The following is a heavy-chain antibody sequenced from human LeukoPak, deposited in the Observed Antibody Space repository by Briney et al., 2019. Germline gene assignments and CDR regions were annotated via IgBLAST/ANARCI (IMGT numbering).Heavy chain of an antibody. Sequence: GGSLRLSCAASGCTFSSYSMNWVRQAPGKGLEWVSSISSSSSYIYYADSVKGRFTISRDNAKNSLYLQMNSLRAEDTAVYYCARGPSNYFNWFDPWGQGTLVTVSS. J-gene: IGHJ5*02. CDR3: ARGPSNYFNWFDP. D-gene: IGHD4-11*01. CDR1: GCTFSSYS. CDR2: ISSSSSYI. V-gene: IGHV3-21*01.